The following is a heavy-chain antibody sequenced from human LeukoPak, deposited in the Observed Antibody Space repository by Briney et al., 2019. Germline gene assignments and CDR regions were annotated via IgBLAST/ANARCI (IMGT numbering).Heavy chain of an antibody. V-gene: IGHV3-66*02. CDR1: GFTVSSNY. Sequence: GGSLRLSCAASGFTVSSNYMSWVRQAPGKGLEWVSVIYSGGSTYYADSVKGRFTISRDNSKNTLYLQMNSLRAEDTVVYYCAIMRYCSGGSCYSPEEYFQHWGQGTLVTVSS. CDR2: IYSGGST. D-gene: IGHD2-15*01. J-gene: IGHJ1*01. CDR3: AIMRYCSGGSCYSPEEYFQH.